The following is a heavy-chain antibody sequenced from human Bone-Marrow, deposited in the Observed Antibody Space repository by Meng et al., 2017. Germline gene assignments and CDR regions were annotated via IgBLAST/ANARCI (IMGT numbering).Heavy chain of an antibody. CDR1: GGSISSGSYY. Sequence: SETLSLTCTVSGGSISSGSYYWSWIRQPAGKGLEWIGRIYTSGSTNYNPSLKSRVTISVDTSKNQFSLKLSSVTAADTAVYYCARVFRKLLDYWGQGTLVTVSS. CDR2: IYTSGST. D-gene: IGHD1-26*01. CDR3: ARVFRKLLDY. V-gene: IGHV4-61*02. J-gene: IGHJ4*02.